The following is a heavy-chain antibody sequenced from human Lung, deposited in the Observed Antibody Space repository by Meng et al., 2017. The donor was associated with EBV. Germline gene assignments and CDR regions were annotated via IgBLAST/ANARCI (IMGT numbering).Heavy chain of an antibody. D-gene: IGHD3-16*01. CDR3: ARASRVLGGFDY. CDR2: MNPNSGNT. CDR1: GYTFTRYD. Sequence: QVPLGQSGAEVTKPWASVKFSCKASGYTFTRYDINSVRQAAGQGLEWMGWMNPNSGNTDYAQKFQGRVTMTRDTSTSTVHMEVSSLRSADTAVYYCARASRVLGGFDYWGQGTLVTVSS. V-gene: IGHV1-8*01. J-gene: IGHJ4*02.